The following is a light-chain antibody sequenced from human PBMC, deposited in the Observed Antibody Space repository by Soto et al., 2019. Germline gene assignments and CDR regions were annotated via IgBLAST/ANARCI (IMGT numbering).Light chain of an antibody. Sequence: EIVLTQSPATLSLSPGERATLSCRASRSVNSYLAWYQQKPGQAPRLLISDASNRATGIPARFSGSGSGTDFTLTISSLEPEDFAVYYCQHRSEWPVSFGQGTRLEIK. CDR2: DAS. CDR1: RSVNSY. V-gene: IGKV3-11*01. J-gene: IGKJ5*01. CDR3: QHRSEWPVS.